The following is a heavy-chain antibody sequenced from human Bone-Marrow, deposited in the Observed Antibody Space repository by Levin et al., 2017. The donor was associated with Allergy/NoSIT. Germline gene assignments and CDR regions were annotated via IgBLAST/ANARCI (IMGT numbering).Heavy chain of an antibody. V-gene: IGHV3-30-3*01. D-gene: IGHD4-17*01. CDR2: ISYDGIYT. CDR3: SRVSTETAYDYYYGMDV. J-gene: IGHJ6*02. Sequence: LSLTCAASGFTFSNSAFHWVRQAPGKGLEWVALISYDGIYTFYTDSLKGRFTISRDNSKNTLYLQMNSLRPEDTSVYYCSRVSTETAYDYYYGMDVWGQGTTVAVSS. CDR1: GFTFSNSA.